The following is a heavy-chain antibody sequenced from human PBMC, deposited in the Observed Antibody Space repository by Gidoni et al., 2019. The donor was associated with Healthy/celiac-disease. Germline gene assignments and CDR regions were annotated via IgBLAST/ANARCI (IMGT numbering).Heavy chain of an antibody. CDR3: ARGGYSYAKYYFDY. J-gene: IGHJ4*02. CDR1: GFTFSSYS. Sequence: EVQLVESGGGVVQPGGSLRLSCEASGFTFSSYSMNWVRQAPGKGLEWVSYISSSSSTIYYADSVKGRFIISRDNAKNSLYLQMNSLRDEDTAVYYCARGGYSYAKYYFDYWGQGTLVTVSS. CDR2: ISSSSSTI. V-gene: IGHV3-48*02. D-gene: IGHD5-18*01.